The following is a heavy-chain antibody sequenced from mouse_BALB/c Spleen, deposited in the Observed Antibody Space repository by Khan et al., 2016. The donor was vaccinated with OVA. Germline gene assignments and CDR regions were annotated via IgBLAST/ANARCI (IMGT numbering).Heavy chain of an antibody. CDR2: ISSGGDNT. CDR3: ARSNYGTLAY. V-gene: IGHV5-9*03. Sequence: XELVESGGGLVKPGGSLKLSCAASGFTFSSFSMSWVRQTPEKRLEWVATISSGGDNTCYPDSVKGRFTISRDNAKNNLYLQMSSLRSEDTAFYYCARSNYGTLAYWGQGTLVTVSA. J-gene: IGHJ3*01. CDR1: GFTFSSFS. D-gene: IGHD2-1*01.